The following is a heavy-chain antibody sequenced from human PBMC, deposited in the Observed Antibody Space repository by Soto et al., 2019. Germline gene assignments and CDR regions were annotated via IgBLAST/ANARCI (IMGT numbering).Heavy chain of an antibody. CDR1: GYSFTSYW. CDR3: ARTYYYDSSGYLPQQNRFDP. D-gene: IGHD3-22*01. CDR2: IYPGDSDT. J-gene: IGHJ5*02. Sequence: PGESLKISCKGSGYSFTSYWIGWVRQMPGKGLEWMGIIYPGDSDTRYSPSFQGQVTISADKSISTAYLQWSSLKASDTAMYYCARTYYYDSSGYLPQQNRFDPWGQGTLVTVSS. V-gene: IGHV5-51*01.